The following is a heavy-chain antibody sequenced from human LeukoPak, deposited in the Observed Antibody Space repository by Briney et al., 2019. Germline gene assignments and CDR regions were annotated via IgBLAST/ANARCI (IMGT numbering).Heavy chain of an antibody. Sequence: PGGSLRLSCAASGFTFTSYGMQWVRQAPGKGLEWVAVIWNDGGEKYYADSVKGRFTISRDNSKNMLYLQMNSLRAEDTALYYCAKDLSSGYLGFDYWGQGTLVTVSS. J-gene: IGHJ4*02. V-gene: IGHV3-33*06. CDR1: GFTFTSYG. D-gene: IGHD3-22*01. CDR2: IWNDGGEK. CDR3: AKDLSSGYLGFDY.